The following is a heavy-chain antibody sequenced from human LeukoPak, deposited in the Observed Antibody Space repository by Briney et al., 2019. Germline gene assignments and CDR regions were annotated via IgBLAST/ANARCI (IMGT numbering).Heavy chain of an antibody. CDR2: IYYSGST. CDR3: ARDPRGGTSRDNWFDP. V-gene: IGHV4-59*01. J-gene: IGHJ5*02. D-gene: IGHD1-1*01. CDR1: GGSISSYY. Sequence: SETLSLTCTVSGGSISSYYWSWIRQPPGKGLEWIGYIYYSGSTNYNPSLKSRVTISVDTSKNQFSLKLNSVAAADTAVYYCARDPRGGTSRDNWFDPWGQGTLVTVSS.